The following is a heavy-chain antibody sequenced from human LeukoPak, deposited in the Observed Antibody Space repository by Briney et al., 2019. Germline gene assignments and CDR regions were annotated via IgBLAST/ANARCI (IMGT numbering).Heavy chain of an antibody. CDR1: GFTFSSYA. V-gene: IGHV3-23*01. D-gene: IGHD4-11*01. Sequence: PGGSLRLSCAASGFTFSSYAMSWVRQAPGKGLEWVSAISGSGGSTYYADSVKGRFTISRDNSKNTLYLQMNSLRAEDTAVYYCAKLPLARLPSATSYFDYWGQGTLVTVSS. CDR2: ISGSGGST. J-gene: IGHJ4*02. CDR3: AKLPLARLPSATSYFDY.